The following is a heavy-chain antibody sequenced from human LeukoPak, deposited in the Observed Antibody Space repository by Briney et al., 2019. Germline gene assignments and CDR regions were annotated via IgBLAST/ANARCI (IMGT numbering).Heavy chain of an antibody. V-gene: IGHV4-4*07. CDR2: IYTSGNT. CDR3: ARDGEDIVVVPAANHYYYYYYMDV. D-gene: IGHD2-2*01. Sequence: SETLSLTCTVSGGSISSYYWSWIRQPAGKGLEWIGRIYTSGNTNYNPSLKSRVTMSVDTSKNQFSLKLSSVTAADTAVYYCARDGEDIVVVPAANHYYYYYYMDVWGKGTTVTVSS. J-gene: IGHJ6*03. CDR1: GGSISSYY.